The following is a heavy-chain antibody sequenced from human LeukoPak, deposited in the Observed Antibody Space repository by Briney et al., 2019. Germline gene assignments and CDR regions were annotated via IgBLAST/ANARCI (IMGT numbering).Heavy chain of an antibody. CDR3: ARGSVDGIDV. CDR1: GYTFTSYD. CDR2: MNPNSGNT. Sequence: PGASVTVSCTASGYTFTSYDINWVRQAPGQGLEWMGWMNPNSGNTGYAQKFQGRVTMTRNTSISTAYMELSSLRSEDTAVYYCARGSVDGIDVWGQGTTVTVSS. V-gene: IGHV1-8*01. J-gene: IGHJ6*02.